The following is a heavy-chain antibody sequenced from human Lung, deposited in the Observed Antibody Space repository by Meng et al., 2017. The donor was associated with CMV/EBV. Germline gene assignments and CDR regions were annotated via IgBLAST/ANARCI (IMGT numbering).Heavy chain of an antibody. Sequence: ESLKISCAASGFTFSTYAMSWVRQVPGKGLVWLSRIYSDGISTRYADSVKGRFTISRYNTKSTLYLQMNGLRAEDTAVYYCAREPGRGAFDIWGQGTMVTVSS. CDR3: AREPGRGAFDI. CDR2: IYSDGIST. D-gene: IGHD3-10*01. CDR1: GFTFSTYA. J-gene: IGHJ3*02. V-gene: IGHV3-74*01.